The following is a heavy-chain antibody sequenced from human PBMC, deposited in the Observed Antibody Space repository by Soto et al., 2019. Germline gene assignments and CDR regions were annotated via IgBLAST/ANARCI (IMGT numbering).Heavy chain of an antibody. Sequence: EVQLVESGGGLVKPGGSLRLSCAASGFTFSSYSMNWVRQAPGKGLEWVSSISSSSSYIYYADSVKGRFTISRDTAKNSLYLQMNSLRAEDTAVYYCARDSGGSNYYGMDVWCHGTTVTVSS. CDR2: ISSSSSYI. V-gene: IGHV3-21*01. CDR1: GFTFSSYS. J-gene: IGHJ6*02. CDR3: ARDSGGSNYYGMDV. D-gene: IGHD1-26*01.